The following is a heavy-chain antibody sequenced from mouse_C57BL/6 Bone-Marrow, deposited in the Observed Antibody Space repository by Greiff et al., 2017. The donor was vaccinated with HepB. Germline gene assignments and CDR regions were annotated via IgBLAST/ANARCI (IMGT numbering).Heavy chain of an antibody. CDR1: GYTFTSYW. J-gene: IGHJ2*01. CDR2: INPSNGGT. D-gene: IGHD2-1*01. CDR3: ARVGVYGNYVFDY. V-gene: IGHV1-53*01. Sequence: QVQLQQPGTELVKPGASVKLSCKASGYTFTSYWMHWVKQRPGQGLEWIGNINPSNGGTNYNEKFKSKATLTVVKSSSTAYMQLSSLPSEDSAVYYCARVGVYGNYVFDYWGQGTTLTVSS.